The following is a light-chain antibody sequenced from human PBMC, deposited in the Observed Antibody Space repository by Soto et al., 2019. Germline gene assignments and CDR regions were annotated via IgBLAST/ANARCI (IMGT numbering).Light chain of an antibody. J-gene: IGKJ1*01. V-gene: IGKV1-39*01. Sequence: DTQMTQPPSSLSASVGDRVTITCRASHYITNYLNWYQQKPGKAPKLLIYAASSLQSGVPSRFSGSGSGTDFTLTISSLQPEDFATYYCQQSYSTPWTFGQGTKVDI. CDR1: HYITNY. CDR2: AAS. CDR3: QQSYSTPWT.